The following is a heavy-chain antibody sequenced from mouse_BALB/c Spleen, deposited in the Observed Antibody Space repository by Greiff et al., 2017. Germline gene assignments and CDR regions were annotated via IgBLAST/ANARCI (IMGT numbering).Heavy chain of an antibody. Sequence: VKLVESGPGLVAPSQSLSITCTVSGFSLTSYDISWIRQPPGKGLEWLGVIWTGGGTNYNSAFMSRLSISKDNSKSQVFLKMNSLQTDDTAIYYCVRDGYDGYYFDYWGQGTTLTVSS. J-gene: IGHJ2*01. D-gene: IGHD2-14*01. CDR3: VRDGYDGYYFDY. V-gene: IGHV2-9-2*01. CDR2: IWTGGGT. CDR1: GFSLTSYD.